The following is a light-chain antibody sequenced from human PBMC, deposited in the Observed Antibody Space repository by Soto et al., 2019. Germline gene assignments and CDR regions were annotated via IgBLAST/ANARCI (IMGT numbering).Light chain of an antibody. Sequence: EIVLAQSPGTLSLSPWERATLSCRASQSVSSSFLAWYQQKPGQAPSLLIYGASSRATGIPDRFSGSGSGTDFTLTISRLEPEDFAVYFCQQYGSSPPTFGQGTRLDIK. CDR3: QQYGSSPPT. CDR1: QSVSSSF. CDR2: GAS. V-gene: IGKV3-20*01. J-gene: IGKJ5*01.